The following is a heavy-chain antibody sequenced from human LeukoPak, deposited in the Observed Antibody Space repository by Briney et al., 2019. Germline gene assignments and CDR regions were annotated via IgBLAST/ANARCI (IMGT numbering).Heavy chain of an antibody. J-gene: IGHJ6*04. CDR1: GFTFSSYE. V-gene: IGHV3-48*03. CDR2: ISSSGSTI. CDR3: AELGITMIGGV. Sequence: GGSLRLSCAAPGFTFSSYELNWVRQATGKGLEWVSYISSSGSTIYYADSVKGRFTISRDNAKNSLYLQMNSLRAEDTAVYYCAELGITMIGGVWGKGTTVTISS. D-gene: IGHD3-10*02.